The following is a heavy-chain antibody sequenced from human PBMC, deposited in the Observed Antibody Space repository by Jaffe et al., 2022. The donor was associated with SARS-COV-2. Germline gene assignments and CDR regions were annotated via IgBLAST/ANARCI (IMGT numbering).Heavy chain of an antibody. CDR2: ISYDGSNK. V-gene: IGHV3-30*04. CDR3: AREGGDFYYHYMDV. D-gene: IGHD1-26*01. J-gene: IGHJ6*03. CDR1: GFTFSSYA. Sequence: QVQLVESGGGVVQPGRSLRLSCAASGFTFSSYAMHWVRQAPGKGLEWVAVISYDGSNKYYADSVKGRFTISRDKSKNTLYLQMSSLRAEDTAVYYCAREGGDFYYHYMDVWGKGTTVTVSS.